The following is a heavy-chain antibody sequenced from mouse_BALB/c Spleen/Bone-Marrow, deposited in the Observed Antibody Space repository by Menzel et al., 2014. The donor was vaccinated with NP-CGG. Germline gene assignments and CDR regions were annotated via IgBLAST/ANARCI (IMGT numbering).Heavy chain of an antibody. CDR1: GFNIKDTY. CDR2: IDPANGNT. V-gene: IGHV14-3*02. J-gene: IGHJ3*01. Sequence: EVQGEESGAELVKPGASVKLSCTASGFNIKDTYMHWVKQRPEQGLEWIGRIDPANGNTKYDPKFQGKATITADTSSNTAYLRLSSLTSEDTAVYYCASDYYGSSTFAYWGQGTLVPVST. D-gene: IGHD1-1*01. CDR3: ASDYYGSSTFAY.